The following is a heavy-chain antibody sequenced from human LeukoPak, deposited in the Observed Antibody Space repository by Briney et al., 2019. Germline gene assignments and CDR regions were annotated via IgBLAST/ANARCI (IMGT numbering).Heavy chain of an antibody. V-gene: IGHV1-18*01. D-gene: IGHD3-22*01. CDR3: ASDYYDSSGYLSVWYYGVDV. CDR2: ISAYNGNT. Sequence: ASVKVSCKASGYTFTSYGISWVRQAPGQGLEWMGWISAYNGNTNYAQKLQGRVTMTTDTSTSTAYMELRSLRSDDTAVYYCASDYYDSSGYLSVWYYGVDVWGQGTTVTVSS. J-gene: IGHJ6*02. CDR1: GYTFTSYG.